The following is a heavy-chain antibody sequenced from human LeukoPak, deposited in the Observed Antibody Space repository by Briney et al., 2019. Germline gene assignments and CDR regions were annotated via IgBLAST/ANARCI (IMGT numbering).Heavy chain of an antibody. D-gene: IGHD6-19*01. CDR3: AKNPSSGRTYYFDY. CDR2: ISGSGGST. CDR1: GFTFSSYA. J-gene: IGHJ4*02. Sequence: GGSLRLSCAASGFTFSSYAMSWVRQAPGKGLEWVSAISGSGGSTYYADSVKGRFTISRNNSKNTLYLQMNSLRAEDTAVYYCAKNPSSGRTYYFDYWGQGTLVTVSS. V-gene: IGHV3-23*01.